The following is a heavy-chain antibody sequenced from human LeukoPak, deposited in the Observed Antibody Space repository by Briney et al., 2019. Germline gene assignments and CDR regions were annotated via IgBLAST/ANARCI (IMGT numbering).Heavy chain of an antibody. CDR2: INPSGGST. CDR3: ARSPTVSVGYCSSVTCQADY. Sequence: ASVKVSCKASGYTFTSYYMHWVRQAPGQGLEWMGIINPSGGSTSYAQKFQGRVTMTRDTSTSTVYMELSSLTSEDTAVYYCARSPTVSVGYCSSVTCQADYWGQGTLVTVSS. J-gene: IGHJ4*02. CDR1: GYTFTSYY. D-gene: IGHD2-2*01. V-gene: IGHV1-46*01.